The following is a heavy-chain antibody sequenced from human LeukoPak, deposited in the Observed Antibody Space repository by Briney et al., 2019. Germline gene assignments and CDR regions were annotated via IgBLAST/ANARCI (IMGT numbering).Heavy chain of an antibody. CDR3: ARLSSGIVVVIDY. D-gene: IGHD3-22*01. CDR2: IYYSGST. Sequence: SETLSLTCTVSGGSLSSSSYYWGWIRQPPGKGLEWIGSIYYSGSTYYNPSLKSRVTISVDTSKNQFSLKLSSVTAADTAVYYCARLSSGIVVVIDYWGQGTLVTVSS. CDR1: GGSLSSSSYY. V-gene: IGHV4-39*01. J-gene: IGHJ4*02.